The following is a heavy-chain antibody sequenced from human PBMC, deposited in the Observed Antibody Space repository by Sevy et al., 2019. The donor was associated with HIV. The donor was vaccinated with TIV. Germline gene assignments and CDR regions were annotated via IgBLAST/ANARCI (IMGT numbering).Heavy chain of an antibody. Sequence: SETVSLTCAVSGVSVTSDTYYWSWIRQPPGKGLEWIGYVYHTGSTNYSPSFKSRVTISIDTSKNQSSLRLFSVAAADTAMYYCAREPYFFDKSGYFWDYWGQGILVTVSS. CDR2: VYHTGST. D-gene: IGHD3-22*01. CDR1: GVSVTSDTYY. J-gene: IGHJ4*02. V-gene: IGHV4-61*01. CDR3: AREPYFFDKSGYFWDY.